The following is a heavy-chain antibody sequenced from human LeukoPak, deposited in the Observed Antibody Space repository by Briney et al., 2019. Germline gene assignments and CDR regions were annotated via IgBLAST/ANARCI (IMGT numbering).Heavy chain of an antibody. Sequence: SETLSLTCAVSGGSFSGYYWTWIRQPPGKGLEWIGEINHSGSANYNPSLMSRVTISLDTSKNHFSLNLSSVTAADTAVYYCAREVGATFNWFDPWGQGTLVTVSS. D-gene: IGHD1-26*01. J-gene: IGHJ5*02. CDR3: AREVGATFNWFDP. CDR2: INHSGSA. CDR1: GGSFSGYY. V-gene: IGHV4-34*01.